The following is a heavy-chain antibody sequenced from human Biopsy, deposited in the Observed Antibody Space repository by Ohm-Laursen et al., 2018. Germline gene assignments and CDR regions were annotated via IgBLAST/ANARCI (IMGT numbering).Heavy chain of an antibody. CDR1: SYTFTDYN. D-gene: IGHD1-26*01. CDR3: ARGEGSSWFDP. J-gene: IGHJ5*02. Sequence: SAKVSCKASSYTFTDYNIHWMRQAPGQGLEWMGGIIPIPNVATYAQKFQGRITITADESTSTAYMELSSLTSADTAVYFCARGEGSSWFDPWGHGTLVTVSS. V-gene: IGHV1-69*16. CDR2: IIPIPNVA.